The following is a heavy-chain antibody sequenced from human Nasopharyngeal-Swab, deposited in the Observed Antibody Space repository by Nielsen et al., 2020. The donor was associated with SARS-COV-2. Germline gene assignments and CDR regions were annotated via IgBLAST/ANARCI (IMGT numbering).Heavy chain of an antibody. CDR2: IYYTGIT. CDR3: ARRIADYMDV. V-gene: IGHV4-59*08. D-gene: IGHD2-21*01. J-gene: IGHJ6*03. Sequence: WIRQPPGKGREWIGHIYYTGITNYNPSLKSRVTISVDTSKNQFSLRLTSVTAADTAVYYCARRIADYMDVWGKGTTVTVSS.